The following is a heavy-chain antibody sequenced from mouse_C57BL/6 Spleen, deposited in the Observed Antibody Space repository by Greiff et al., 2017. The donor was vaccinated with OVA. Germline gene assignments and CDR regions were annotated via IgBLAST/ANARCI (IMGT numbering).Heavy chain of an antibody. J-gene: IGHJ3*01. CDR1: GYTFTDYY. CDR2: INPNNGGT. D-gene: IGHD3-2*02. Sequence: VQLQQSGPELVKPGASVKISCKASGYTFTDYYMNWVKQSHGKSLEWIGDINPNNGGTSYNQKFKGKATLTVDKSSSTAYMELRSLTSEDSAVYYCARDSSGLPFAYWGQGTLVTVSA. V-gene: IGHV1-26*01. CDR3: ARDSSGLPFAY.